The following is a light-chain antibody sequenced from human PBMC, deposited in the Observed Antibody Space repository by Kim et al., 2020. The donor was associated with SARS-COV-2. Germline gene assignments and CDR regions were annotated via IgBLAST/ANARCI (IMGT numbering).Light chain of an antibody. CDR3: QQYNSYPIT. CDR2: DAS. V-gene: IGKV1-5*01. CDR1: QSISSW. J-gene: IGKJ5*01. Sequence: ASVGDRVTITCRASQSISSWLAWYQQKPGKAPKLLIYDASSLESGVPSRFSGSGSGTEFTLTISSLQPDDFATYHCQQYNSYPITFGQGTRLEIK.